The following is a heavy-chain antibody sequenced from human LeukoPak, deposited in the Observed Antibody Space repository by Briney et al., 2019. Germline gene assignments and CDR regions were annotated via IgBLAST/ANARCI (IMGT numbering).Heavy chain of an antibody. V-gene: IGHV1-18*01. J-gene: IGHJ3*01. CDR1: GYRFNVYD. CDR2: ISTYTGRA. Sequence: GASVKVSCKTSGYRFNVYDILWVRQAPGHGLDYVGWISTYTGRANCAQKFQGRVSMITDTSTSTAYLELTNLTSSDTGLYYCARADGTNSGTNAFDVWGLGTMVTVAS. D-gene: IGHD4-23*01. CDR3: ARADGTNSGTNAFDV.